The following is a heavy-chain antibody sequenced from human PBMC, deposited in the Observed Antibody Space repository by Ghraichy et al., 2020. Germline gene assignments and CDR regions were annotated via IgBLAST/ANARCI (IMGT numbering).Heavy chain of an antibody. Sequence: GGSLRLSCTASGFTFGDYAMSWFRQAPGKGLEWVGFIRSKAYGGTTEYAASVKGRFTISRDDSKSIAYLQMNSLKTEDTAVYYCTRASIVVVPAASYYYYYGMDVWGQGTTVTVSS. CDR1: GFTFGDYA. D-gene: IGHD2-2*01. V-gene: IGHV3-49*03. J-gene: IGHJ6*02. CDR3: TRASIVVVPAASYYYYYGMDV. CDR2: IRSKAYGGTT.